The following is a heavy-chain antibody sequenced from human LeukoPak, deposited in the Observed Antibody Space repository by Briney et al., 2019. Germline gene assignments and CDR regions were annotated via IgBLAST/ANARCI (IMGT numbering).Heavy chain of an antibody. J-gene: IGHJ4*02. CDR1: GGSIGTYY. V-gene: IGHV4-59*01. CDR3: AREGYSGHDFIY. D-gene: IGHD5-12*01. CDR2: IYHSGDT. Sequence: SETLSLTCTVSGGSIGTYYWSWIRQPPGKGLEWIGYIYHSGDTKYNPSLKSRVTISVDTSKDQFSLRLRSVTAADTAVYYCAREGYSGHDFIYWGQGTLVTVSS.